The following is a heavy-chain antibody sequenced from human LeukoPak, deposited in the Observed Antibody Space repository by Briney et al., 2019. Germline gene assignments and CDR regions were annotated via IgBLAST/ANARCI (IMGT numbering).Heavy chain of an antibody. V-gene: IGHV4-4*07. D-gene: IGHD1-14*01. CDR2: IYTSGST. CDR3: ASSKGFPDPYYFDY. Sequence: SETLSLTCTVSGGSISSYYWSWIRQPAGKGLEWIGRIYTSGSTNYNPSLKSRVTISVDRSKNQFSLKLSSVTAADTAVYYCASSKGFPDPYYFDYWGQGTLVTVSS. J-gene: IGHJ4*02. CDR1: GGSISSYY.